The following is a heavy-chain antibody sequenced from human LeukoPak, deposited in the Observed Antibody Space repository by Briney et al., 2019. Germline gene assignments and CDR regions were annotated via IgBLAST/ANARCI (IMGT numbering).Heavy chain of an antibody. Sequence: SETPSLTCAVYGGSFSGYYWSWIRQPPGKGLEWIGEINHSGSTNYNPSLKSRVTISVDTSKNQFSLKLSSVTAADTAVYYCASNVLRFLEWFPYYFDYWGQGTLVTVSS. CDR3: ASNVLRFLEWFPYYFDY. CDR2: INHSGST. D-gene: IGHD3-3*01. V-gene: IGHV4-34*01. J-gene: IGHJ4*02. CDR1: GGSFSGYY.